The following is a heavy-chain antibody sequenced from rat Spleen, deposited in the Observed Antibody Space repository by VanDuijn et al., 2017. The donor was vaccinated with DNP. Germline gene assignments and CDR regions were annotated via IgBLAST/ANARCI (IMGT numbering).Heavy chain of an antibody. CDR1: GFTLSDYY. D-gene: IGHD1-11*01. V-gene: IGHV5-22*01. CDR3: ARHPLYGGYMYFDS. J-gene: IGHJ2*01. Sequence: EVQLMEAGGGLVQPGRSLKLSCAASGFTLSDYYMAWVRQGPTKGLEWVAYINYDGGSTYSGDSVKGRFTISRDDGKNSLYLHMDSLKSEDTATYYCARHPLYGGYMYFDSWGQGVMVTVSS. CDR2: INYDGGST.